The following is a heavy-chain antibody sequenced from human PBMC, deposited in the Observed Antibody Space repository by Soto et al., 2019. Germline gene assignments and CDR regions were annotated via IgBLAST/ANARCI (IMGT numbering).Heavy chain of an antibody. CDR1: GFTFSSYG. V-gene: IGHV3-30*18. D-gene: IGHD3-3*01. Sequence: GSLRLSCAASGFTFSSYGMHWVRQAPGKGLEWVAVISYDGSNKYYADSVKGRFTISRDNSKNTLYLQMNSLRAEDTAVYYCAKDRTYYDFWSGYFFFDYWGQGTLVTVSS. CDR2: ISYDGSNK. CDR3: AKDRTYYDFWSGYFFFDY. J-gene: IGHJ4*02.